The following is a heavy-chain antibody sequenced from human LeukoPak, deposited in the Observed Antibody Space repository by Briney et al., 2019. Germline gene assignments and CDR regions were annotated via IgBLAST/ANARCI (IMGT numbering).Heavy chain of an antibody. D-gene: IGHD2-2*01. CDR1: GGSITNYY. J-gene: IGHJ6*02. V-gene: IGHV4-4*07. CDR2: IYTSGST. Sequence: SETLSLTCTVSGGSITNYYWSWIRQPAGKGLEWTGRIYTSGSTSYNPSLKSRVTMSVDTSKNQFSLKLSSVTAADTAVYYCARGCSSTSCWLRMDVWGQGTTVTVSS. CDR3: ARGCSSTSCWLRMDV.